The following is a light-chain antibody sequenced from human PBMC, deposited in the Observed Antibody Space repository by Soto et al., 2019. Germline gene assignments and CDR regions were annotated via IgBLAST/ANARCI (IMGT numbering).Light chain of an antibody. J-gene: IGKJ2*01. CDR2: DAS. V-gene: IGKV3-11*01. CDR3: QQRSNWPPT. CDR1: RSVSSY. Sequence: EIVLTQSPATLSLSPGEGATLSCRARRSVSSYLAWYQQKPGQAPRLLIYDASNRATGIPARFSGSGSGTDFTLTISSLEPEDSAVYYCQQRSNWPPTFGQGTKLEIK.